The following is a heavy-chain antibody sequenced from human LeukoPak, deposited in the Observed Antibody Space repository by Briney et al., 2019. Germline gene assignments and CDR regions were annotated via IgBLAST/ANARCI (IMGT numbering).Heavy chain of an antibody. V-gene: IGHV4-34*01. D-gene: IGHD3-22*01. Sequence: SETLSLTCAVYGGSFSGYYWSWIRQPPGKGLEWIGEINHSGSTSYNPSLKSRVTISVDTSKNQFSLKLSSVTAADTAVYYCARGDRTPEYYYDSSGYYGLGYWGQGTLVTVSS. CDR3: ARGDRTPEYYYDSSGYYGLGY. CDR2: INHSGST. J-gene: IGHJ4*02. CDR1: GGSFSGYY.